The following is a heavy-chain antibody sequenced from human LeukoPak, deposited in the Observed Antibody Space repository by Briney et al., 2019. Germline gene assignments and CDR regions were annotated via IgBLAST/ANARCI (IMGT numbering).Heavy chain of an antibody. CDR2: INHSGST. J-gene: IGHJ5*02. CDR3: ARERSRTYGSRRPYGPRWFDP. Sequence: SDTLSLTCAVFGGTFSGYSWSWIRQPPGKGLEWIGEINHSGSTNYNPSLKSRVTISGDTSKNQFSLKLSSVTAADTAVYHCARERSRTYGSRRPYGPRWFDPWGQGTLVTVSS. CDR1: GGTFSGYS. D-gene: IGHD3-10*01. V-gene: IGHV4-34*01.